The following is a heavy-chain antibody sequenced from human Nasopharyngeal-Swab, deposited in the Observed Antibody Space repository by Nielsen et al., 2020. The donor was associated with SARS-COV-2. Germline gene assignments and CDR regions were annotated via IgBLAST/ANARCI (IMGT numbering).Heavy chain of an antibody. CDR1: GYTFTSYA. D-gene: IGHD3-10*01. Sequence: ASVKVSCKASGYTFTSYAMNWVRQAPGQGLEWMGWINTNTGNPTYAQGFTGRFVFSLDTSVSTAYLQISSLKAEDTAMYYCARLDQLLWFGELLYSHSGHWFDPWGQGTLVTVSS. V-gene: IGHV7-4-1*02. CDR2: INTNTGNP. J-gene: IGHJ5*02. CDR3: ARLDQLLWFGELLYSHSGHWFDP.